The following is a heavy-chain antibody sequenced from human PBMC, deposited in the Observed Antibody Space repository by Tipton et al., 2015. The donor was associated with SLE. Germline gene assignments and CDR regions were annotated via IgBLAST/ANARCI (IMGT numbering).Heavy chain of an antibody. V-gene: IGHV4-39*07. J-gene: IGHJ6*02. Sequence: TLSLTCTVSGGSISSSSYYWGWIRQPPGKGLEWIGSIYYSGSTYYNPSLKSRVTISVDTSKNQFSLKLSSVTAADTAVYYCARQEEGNSHAQGGMDIWGQGTTVTVSS. CDR2: IYYSGST. D-gene: IGHD5-18*01. CDR3: ARQEEGNSHAQGGMDI. CDR1: GGSISSSSYY.